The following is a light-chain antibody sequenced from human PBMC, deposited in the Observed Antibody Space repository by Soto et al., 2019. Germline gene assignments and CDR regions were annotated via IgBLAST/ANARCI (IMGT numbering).Light chain of an antibody. V-gene: IGLV2-14*01. CDR1: SSDVGGYNY. J-gene: IGLJ1*01. CDR3: SSYTSTRTGV. Sequence: QSALTQPASVSGSPGQSITISCTGTSSDVGGYNYVSWYQQHPGKAPKLMIYEVNYRPSGVSNRFSGSKSGNTASLTISGLQAEDEADYYCSSYTSTRTGVFGTGTKLTVL. CDR2: EVN.